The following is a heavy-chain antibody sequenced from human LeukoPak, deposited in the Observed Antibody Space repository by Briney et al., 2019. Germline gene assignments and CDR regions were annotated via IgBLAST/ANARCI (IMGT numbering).Heavy chain of an antibody. CDR1: GGSVSSSSYY. V-gene: IGHV4-61*01. Sequence: SETLSLTCTVSGGSVSSSSYYWSWIRQPPGKGLEWIGYIYYSGSTNYNPSLNRRVTMSVDTSKNQFSLKLSSVTAADTAVYYCARIPSAAAPLLFDYWGQGTLVTVS. CDR2: IYYSGST. J-gene: IGHJ4*02. D-gene: IGHD6-13*01. CDR3: ARIPSAAAPLLFDY.